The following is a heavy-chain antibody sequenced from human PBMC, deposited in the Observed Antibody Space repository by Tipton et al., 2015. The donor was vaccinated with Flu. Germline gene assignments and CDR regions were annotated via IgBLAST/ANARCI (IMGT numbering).Heavy chain of an antibody. D-gene: IGHD2-21*02. CDR2: LYSSGNT. V-gene: IGHV4-59*01. Sequence: TLSLTCTVSGDSIRNNYWSWIRQPPGKGLEWIGYLYSSGNTNYNPSLRSRVTMSVDTSKKQLSLMLTSVTAADTAVYYCTRAPGGYCAGSCGGYGWLDPGGREP. J-gene: IGHJ5*02. CDR1: GDSIRNNY. CDR3: TRAPGGYCAGSCGGYGWLDP.